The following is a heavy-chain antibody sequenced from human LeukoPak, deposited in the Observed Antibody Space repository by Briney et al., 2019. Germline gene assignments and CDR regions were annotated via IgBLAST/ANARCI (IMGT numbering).Heavy chain of an antibody. D-gene: IGHD2-2*01. CDR2: IYYSGST. Sequence: SETLSLTCTVSGGSISSGGYYWSWIRQHPGKGLEWIGYIYYSGSTYYNPSLKTRVTISVDTSKNQFSLKLSSVTAADTAVYYCVRRSEYHWFDPWGQGTLVTVSS. V-gene: IGHV4-31*03. CDR3: VRRSEYHWFDP. J-gene: IGHJ5*02. CDR1: GGSISSGGYY.